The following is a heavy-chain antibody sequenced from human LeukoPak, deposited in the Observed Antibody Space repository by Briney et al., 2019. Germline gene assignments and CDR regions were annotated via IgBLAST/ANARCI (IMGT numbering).Heavy chain of an antibody. D-gene: IGHD6-13*01. CDR3: ARGIAAAGDFDY. Sequence: SVKVSCKASGGTFSSYAISWVRQAPGQGLEWMGRIIPILGIANYAQKFQGRVTITADKSTSTAYMELSSLRSEDTAVYYCARGIAAAGDFDYWGQGTLSPSPQ. J-gene: IGHJ4*02. V-gene: IGHV1-69*04. CDR1: GGTFSSYA. CDR2: IIPILGIA.